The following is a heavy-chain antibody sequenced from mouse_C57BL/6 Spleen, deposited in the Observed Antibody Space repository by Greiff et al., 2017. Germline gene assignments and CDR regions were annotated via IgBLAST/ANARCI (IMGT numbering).Heavy chain of an antibody. CDR3: ARKGDWGYYFDY. J-gene: IGHJ2*01. CDR2: IWSGGST. D-gene: IGHD4-1*01. V-gene: IGHV2-2*01. CDR1: GFSLTSYG. Sequence: VQLQESGPGLVQPSQSLSITCTVSGFSLTSYGVHWVRQSQGTGLEWLGVIWSGGSTDNNEPLISKLSISKDNSKSQMFFKMNIMQADATAIYYCARKGDWGYYFDYWGQGTTLTVSS.